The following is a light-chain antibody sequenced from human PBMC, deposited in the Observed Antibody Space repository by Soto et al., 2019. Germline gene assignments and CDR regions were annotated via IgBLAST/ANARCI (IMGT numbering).Light chain of an antibody. V-gene: IGKV3D-15*01. J-gene: IGKJ1*01. CDR3: QQYNNLPGT. CDR1: QSLNRA. CDR2: GAS. Sequence: VMTTSPATLSMSPGESATLSCRAGQSLNRALAWYQQKPGQSPRLLIFGASIRATCIPARCSGSASGTEFTLTIGSLQSEDCALYYCQQYNNLPGTCGQVTKFDIK.